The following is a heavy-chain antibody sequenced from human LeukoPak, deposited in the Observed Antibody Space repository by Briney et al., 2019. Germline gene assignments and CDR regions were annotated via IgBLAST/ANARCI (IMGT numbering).Heavy chain of an antibody. D-gene: IGHD3-22*01. Sequence: PGGSLRLSCAASGFTFSSYAMGWVRQAPGKGLEWVSAISGSGGSTYYADSVKGRFTISRDNSKNTLYLQMNSLRAEDTAVYYCAKVGRSGYSRKYFDYWGQGTLVTVSS. CDR1: GFTFSSYA. CDR3: AKVGRSGYSRKYFDY. CDR2: ISGSGGST. J-gene: IGHJ4*02. V-gene: IGHV3-23*01.